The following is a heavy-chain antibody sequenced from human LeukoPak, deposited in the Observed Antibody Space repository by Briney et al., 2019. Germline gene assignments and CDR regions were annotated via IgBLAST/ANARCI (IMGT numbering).Heavy chain of an antibody. CDR1: GGSISSGCYY. CDR2: IYTSGST. CDR3: ARQFILTGYYRYYYYYGMDV. J-gene: IGHJ6*02. V-gene: IGHV4-61*02. Sequence: PSETLSLTCTVSGGSISSGCYYWTWIRQPAGKGLEWIGRIYTSGSTNYNPSLKSRVTISVDTSKNQFSLKLSSVTAPDTAVYYCARQFILTGYYRYYYYYGMDVWGQGTTVTVSS. D-gene: IGHD3-9*01.